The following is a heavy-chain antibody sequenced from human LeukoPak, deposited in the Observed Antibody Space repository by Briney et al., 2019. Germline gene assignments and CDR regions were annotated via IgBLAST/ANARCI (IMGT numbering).Heavy chain of an antibody. J-gene: IGHJ4*02. Sequence: ASVKVSCKASGYTFTSYAMNWVRQASGQGLEWMGWINTNTGNPTYAQGFTGRFVFSLDTSVSTAYLQISSLKAEDTAVYYCARSDFLCSGKFYIALYYFDYWGQGTLVTVSS. D-gene: IGHD3-10*02. CDR3: ARSDFLCSGKFYIALYYFDY. CDR1: GYTFTSYA. V-gene: IGHV7-4-1*02. CDR2: INTNTGNP.